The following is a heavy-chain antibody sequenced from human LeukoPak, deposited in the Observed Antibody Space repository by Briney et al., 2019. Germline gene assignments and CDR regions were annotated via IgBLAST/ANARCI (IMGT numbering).Heavy chain of an antibody. Sequence: PSETLSLICAVYGDSLSGYYWSWIRQPPGKGLEWIGEINHSGSTNYNPSLKSRVTVSVDTSKNQFSLKLTSVTAADTAVYYCARGVRIAAPFNPWGQGTLVIVSS. CDR1: GDSLSGYY. CDR3: ARGVRIAAPFNP. CDR2: INHSGST. V-gene: IGHV4-34*01. J-gene: IGHJ5*02. D-gene: IGHD6-13*01.